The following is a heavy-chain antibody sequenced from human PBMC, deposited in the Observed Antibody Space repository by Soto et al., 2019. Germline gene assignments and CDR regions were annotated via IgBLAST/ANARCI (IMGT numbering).Heavy chain of an antibody. Sequence: ASVKVACKASGSTFTSYAMRCVRHSTGQRLEWMGWINAGNGNTKYSQKFQGRVTITRDTSASTAYMELSSLRSEDTAVYYCARVNNWNRPGAFDYWGQGTLVTVSS. CDR3: ARVNNWNRPGAFDY. CDR2: INAGNGNT. CDR1: GSTFTSYA. J-gene: IGHJ4*02. V-gene: IGHV1-3*01. D-gene: IGHD1-20*01.